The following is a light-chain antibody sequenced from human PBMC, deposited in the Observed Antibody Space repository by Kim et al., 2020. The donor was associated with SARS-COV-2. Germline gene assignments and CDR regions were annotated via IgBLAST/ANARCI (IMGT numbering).Light chain of an antibody. Sequence: LTQPPSASGSPGQSVTISCTGTSSDVGSYNYVTWYQQHPGKAPKLIISEVAKRPSGVPDRFSGSKSGNTASLTVSELQAGDEADYYCASYAGTNIVVFGGGTQLTVL. CDR1: SSDVGSYNY. J-gene: IGLJ2*01. CDR3: ASYAGTNIVV. CDR2: EVA. V-gene: IGLV2-8*01.